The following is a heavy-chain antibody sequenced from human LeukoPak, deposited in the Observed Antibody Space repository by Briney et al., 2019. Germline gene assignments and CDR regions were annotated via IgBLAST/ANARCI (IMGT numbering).Heavy chain of an antibody. V-gene: IGHV3-48*02. J-gene: IGHJ4*02. D-gene: IGHD1-1*01. CDR2: ISSSGSSM. CDR3: ARQTTVFDN. CDR1: GFTFSYYS. Sequence: GGSLGLSCAASGFTFSYYSMNRVRQAPGKGLEWLSYISSSGSSMYYADSVKGRFTISRDNAQNSVYLQMNSLRDEDTAVYYCARQTTVFDNWGQGTLVTVSS.